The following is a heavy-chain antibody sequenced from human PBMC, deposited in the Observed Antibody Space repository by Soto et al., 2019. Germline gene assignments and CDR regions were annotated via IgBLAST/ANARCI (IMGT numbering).Heavy chain of an antibody. CDR1: GGTFSSYA. Sequence: ASVKVSCKASGGTFSSYAISWVRQAPGQGLEWMGGIIPIFGTANYAQKFQGRVTITADESTSTAYMELSSLRSEDTAVYYCASGGVDTAMEVYYYYYGMDVWGQGTTVTVSS. CDR3: ASGGVDTAMEVYYYYYGMDV. D-gene: IGHD5-18*01. CDR2: IIPIFGTA. V-gene: IGHV1-69*13. J-gene: IGHJ6*02.